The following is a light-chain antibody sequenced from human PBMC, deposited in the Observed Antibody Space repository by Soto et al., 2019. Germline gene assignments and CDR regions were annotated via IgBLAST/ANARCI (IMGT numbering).Light chain of an antibody. CDR1: QGISNY. Sequence: DIQMTQSPPSLSASGEDRVTITCRASQGISNYLAWYQQKPGKVPKLLIYAASTLQSGVPSRFSGRGSGTEFTLTISSLQPDDFATSYCLQHNTYPLTFGQGTKVDIK. CDR3: LQHNTYPLT. CDR2: AAS. J-gene: IGKJ1*01. V-gene: IGKV1-27*01.